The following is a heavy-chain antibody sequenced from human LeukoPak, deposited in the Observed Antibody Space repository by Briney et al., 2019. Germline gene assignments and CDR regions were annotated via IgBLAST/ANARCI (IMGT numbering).Heavy chain of an antibody. CDR1: GFTFSGYG. D-gene: IGHD3-16*01. V-gene: IGHV3-30*18. Sequence: GGSLRLSCAASGFTFSGYGMHWVRQAPGRGLEGGAVISYEGSEKEYADFVKRRFTISRDNSNNTLSLQMNSLTADDTAVYYCAKHLWGKSNFEHWGQGTLVTVSS. J-gene: IGHJ4*02. CDR2: ISYEGSEK. CDR3: AKHLWGKSNFEH.